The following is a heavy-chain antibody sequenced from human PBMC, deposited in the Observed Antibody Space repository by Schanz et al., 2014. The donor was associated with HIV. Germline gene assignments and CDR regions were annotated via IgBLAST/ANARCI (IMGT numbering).Heavy chain of an antibody. D-gene: IGHD4-17*01. V-gene: IGHV3-30*02. J-gene: IGHJ4*02. Sequence: VQLVESGGGLVKPGGSLRLSCAASGFTFSSYGMHWVRQVPGKGLEWVAVIWFDGSNKYYGDSVKGRFTISRDNSKNTLNLQMDSLRREDTAVYYCAKVGRPEYGDYDVYFLDYWGQGTLVTVPS. CDR1: GFTFSSYG. CDR2: IWFDGSNK. CDR3: AKVGRPEYGDYDVYFLDY.